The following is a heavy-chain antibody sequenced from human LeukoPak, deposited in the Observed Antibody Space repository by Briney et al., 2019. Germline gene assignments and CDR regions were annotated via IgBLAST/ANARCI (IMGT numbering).Heavy chain of an antibody. CDR3: AKDHLPGIVVADRDY. V-gene: IGHV3-48*03. J-gene: IGHJ4*02. CDR2: ISSSGSTI. Sequence: GGSLRLSCAASGFTFSSYEMNWVRQAPGKGLEWVSYISSSGSTIYYADSVKGRFTISRDNAKNSLYLQMNSLRAEDTAVYYCAKDHLPGIVVADRDYWGQGTLVTVSS. D-gene: IGHD6-19*01. CDR1: GFTFSSYE.